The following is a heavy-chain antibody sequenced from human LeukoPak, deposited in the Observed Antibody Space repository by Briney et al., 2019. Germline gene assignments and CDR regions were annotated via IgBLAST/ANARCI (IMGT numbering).Heavy chain of an antibody. CDR1: GYTFTSYD. J-gene: IGHJ4*02. Sequence: ASVEVSCKASGYTFTSYDINWVRQATGQGLEWMGWMNPNSGNTGYARKFQGRVTMTRNTSISTAYMELSSLRSEDTAVYYCARGPYSSILDWGQGTLVTVSS. CDR3: ARGPYSSILD. V-gene: IGHV1-8*01. CDR2: MNPNSGNT. D-gene: IGHD6-13*01.